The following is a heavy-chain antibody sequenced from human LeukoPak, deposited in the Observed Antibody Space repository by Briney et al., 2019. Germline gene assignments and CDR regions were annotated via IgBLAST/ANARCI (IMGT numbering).Heavy chain of an antibody. D-gene: IGHD6-13*01. Sequence: PGGSLRLSCAASGLTFSSYWMHWVRQAPGKGLVWVSRINSDGSSTNYADSVKGRFTISRDNAKNTLHLQMNSLRGEDTAVYYCARGSSSSWYSTPLDYWGQGTLVTVSS. V-gene: IGHV3-74*01. CDR1: GLTFSSYW. J-gene: IGHJ4*02. CDR2: INSDGSST. CDR3: ARGSSSSWYSTPLDY.